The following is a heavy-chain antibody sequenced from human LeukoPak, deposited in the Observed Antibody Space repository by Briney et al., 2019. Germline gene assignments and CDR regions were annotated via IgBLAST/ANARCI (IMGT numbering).Heavy chain of an antibody. CDR3: AKAHCSPTSCSRIDY. V-gene: IGHV1-58*01. Sequence: ASVKVSCKASGFTFTSSAVQWVRQARGQRLEWIGWIVVGSGNTNYAQKFQERVTITRDMSTSTAYMELSSLRSEDTALYYCAKAHCSPTSCSRIDYWGQGTLVTVSS. J-gene: IGHJ4*02. D-gene: IGHD2-2*01. CDR2: IVVGSGNT. CDR1: GFTFTSSA.